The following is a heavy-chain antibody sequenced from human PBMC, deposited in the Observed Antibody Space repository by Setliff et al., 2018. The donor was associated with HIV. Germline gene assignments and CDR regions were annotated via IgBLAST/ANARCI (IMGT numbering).Heavy chain of an antibody. CDR3: ARENSGYFDY. CDR2: IYYSGST. D-gene: IGHD3-10*01. V-gene: IGHV4-59*11. J-gene: IGHJ4*02. Sequence: SETLSLTCTVSGGSISSHYWSWIRQPPGKGLEWIGYIYYSGSTNYNPSLKSRVTISVDTSKNQFSLKLSSVTAADTAVYYCARENSGYFDYWGQGTLVTVSS. CDR1: GGSISSHY.